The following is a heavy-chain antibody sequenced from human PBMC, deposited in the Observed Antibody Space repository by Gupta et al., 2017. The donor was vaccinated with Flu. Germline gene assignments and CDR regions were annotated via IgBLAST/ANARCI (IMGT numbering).Heavy chain of an antibody. D-gene: IGHD6-13*01. J-gene: IGHJ4*02. Sequence: GSLRLSCSASGFTFSSYAMHWVRQAPGKGLEYVSAISSNGGSTYYADSVKGRFTISRDNSKNTLYLQMSSLRAEDTAVYYCVNRVEGIAAAGPLVDYWGQGTLVTVSS. CDR1: GFTFSSYA. V-gene: IGHV3-64D*06. CDR3: VNRVEGIAAAGPLVDY. CDR2: ISSNGGST.